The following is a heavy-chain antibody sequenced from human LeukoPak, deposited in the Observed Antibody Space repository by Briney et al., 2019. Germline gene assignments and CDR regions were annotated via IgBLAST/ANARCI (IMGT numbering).Heavy chain of an antibody. Sequence: HPGGSLRLSCAAPGFTFSSYWMHWVRRAPGKGLVWVSRISTDGITTSYADSVKGRFSISRDNAKNTLYLQMNSLRAEDTAVYYCAKDLHIVVVVAAQSDPWGQGTLVTVSS. V-gene: IGHV3-74*01. J-gene: IGHJ5*02. CDR2: ISTDGITT. CDR3: AKDLHIVVVVAAQSDP. D-gene: IGHD2-15*01. CDR1: GFTFSSYW.